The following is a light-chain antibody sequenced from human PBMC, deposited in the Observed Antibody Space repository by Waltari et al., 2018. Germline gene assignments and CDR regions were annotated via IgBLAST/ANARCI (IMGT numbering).Light chain of an antibody. Sequence: QSALTQPPSASGSPGQSVTISCTGTSSDVGGYNYVSWYQQHPGKAPKPMIFEVSKRPPGVPDRFSGSKSGNMASLTVSGLQGEDEADYYCSSYAGSDILLFGGGTKLTVL. V-gene: IGLV2-8*01. CDR1: SSDVGGYNY. CDR3: SSYAGSDILL. CDR2: EVS. J-gene: IGLJ2*01.